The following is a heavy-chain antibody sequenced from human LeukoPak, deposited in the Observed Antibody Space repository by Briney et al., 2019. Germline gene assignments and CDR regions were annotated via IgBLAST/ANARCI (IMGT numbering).Heavy chain of an antibody. V-gene: IGHV3-23*01. D-gene: IGHD2/OR15-2a*01. CDR3: AKVDTTTWYKARQIDY. J-gene: IGHJ4*02. Sequence: GGSLRLSCVASGFTFSGYAMSWVRQAPGRGLEWVSAISASGGSTYYADFVKGRFTISRDNSEKTLYLQMNSLRAEDTAGYYCAKVDTTTWYKARQIDYWGQGTLLTVSS. CDR2: ISASGGST. CDR1: GFTFSGYA.